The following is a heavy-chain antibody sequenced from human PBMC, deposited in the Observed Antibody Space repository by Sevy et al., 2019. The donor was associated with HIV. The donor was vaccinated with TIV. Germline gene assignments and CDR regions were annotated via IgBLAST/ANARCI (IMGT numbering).Heavy chain of an antibody. CDR2: INSDGSST. D-gene: IGHD3-10*01. J-gene: IGHJ4*02. Sequence: GGSLRLSCAASGFTFSSYWMHWVRQAPGKGLVWVSRINSDGSSTRYADSVKGRFTISRDNAKNTLYLQMNSLRAEDTAVYYCASSKGDYYYGSGSLHADYWGQGTLVTVSS. CDR1: GFTFSSYW. V-gene: IGHV3-74*01. CDR3: ASSKGDYYYGSGSLHADY.